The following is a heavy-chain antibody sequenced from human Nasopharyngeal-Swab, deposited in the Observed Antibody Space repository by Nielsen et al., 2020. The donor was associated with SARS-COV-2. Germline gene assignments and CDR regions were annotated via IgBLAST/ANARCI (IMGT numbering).Heavy chain of an antibody. CDR1: GFTFSSYA. CDR2: ISGSGGST. Sequence: GGSLRLFCAASGFTFSSYAMSWVRQAPGKGLEWVSAISGSGGSTYYADSVKGRFTISRDNSKNTLYLQMNSLRAEDTAVYYCAKEAHGGNSGESAFDIWGQGTMVTVSS. J-gene: IGHJ3*02. CDR3: AKEAHGGNSGESAFDI. V-gene: IGHV3-23*01. D-gene: IGHD4-23*01.